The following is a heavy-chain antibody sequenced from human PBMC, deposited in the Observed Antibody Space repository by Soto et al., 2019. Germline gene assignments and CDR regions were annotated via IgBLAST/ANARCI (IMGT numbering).Heavy chain of an antibody. V-gene: IGHV4-31*03. CDR2: IYYSGST. J-gene: IGHJ6*02. Sequence: PSETLSLTCTVSGGSISSGGYYWSWIRQHPGKGLEWIGYIYYSGSTYYNPSLKSRVTISVDTSKNQFSLKLSSVTAADTAVYYCASYGSGQYYYYGMDVWGQGTTVTVSS. D-gene: IGHD3-10*01. CDR1: GGSISSGGYY. CDR3: ASYGSGQYYYYGMDV.